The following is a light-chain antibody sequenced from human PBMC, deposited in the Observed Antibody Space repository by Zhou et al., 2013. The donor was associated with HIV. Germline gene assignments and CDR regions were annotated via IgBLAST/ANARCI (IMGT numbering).Light chain of an antibody. CDR3: QQYNNRYT. CDR1: QNVGTN. CDR2: GAS. J-gene: IGKJ2*01. V-gene: IGKV3-15*01. Sequence: EIVMTQSPATLSVSPGERATLSCRASQNVGTNLAWYQQRPGQAPRLLIYGASLRATDVPARFSGSGSGTEFTLTISSMQSEDFALYYCQQYNNRYTFGQGTKLE.